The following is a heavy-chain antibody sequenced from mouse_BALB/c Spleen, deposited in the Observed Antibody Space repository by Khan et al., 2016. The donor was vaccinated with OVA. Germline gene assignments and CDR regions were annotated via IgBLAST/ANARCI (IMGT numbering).Heavy chain of an antibody. CDR2: IYPGGDYT. J-gene: IGHJ3*01. CDR3: ARRGDDGFAY. D-gene: IGHD2-2*01. V-gene: IGHV1-63*02. CDR1: GYTFTNYW. Sequence: QVQLQQSGAEVVRPGTSVKMSCKAAGYTFTNYWIDWVKQRPGHGLEWIGDIYPGGDYTKYNEKFKGKATLTSDTSSSTAYMQLSSLTSEDSAIYYGARRGDDGFAYWGQGTLVTVSA.